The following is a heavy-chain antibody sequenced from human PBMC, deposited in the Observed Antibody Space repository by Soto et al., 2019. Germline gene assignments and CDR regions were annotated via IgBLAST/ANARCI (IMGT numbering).Heavy chain of an antibody. J-gene: IGHJ4*02. V-gene: IGHV4-30-2*01. CDR3: ARGGDYYFDS. Sequence: QLQLQESGSGLVKASQTLSLTCAVSGGSISSGGFSWSWIRQPPGKGLEWIGYIYLSGSTYYNPSLMSRVNISLDRSKNQFSLRLTSVTAADTAVYYCARGGDYYFDSWGQGTLVTVSS. D-gene: IGHD3-16*01. CDR1: GGSISSGGFS. CDR2: IYLSGST.